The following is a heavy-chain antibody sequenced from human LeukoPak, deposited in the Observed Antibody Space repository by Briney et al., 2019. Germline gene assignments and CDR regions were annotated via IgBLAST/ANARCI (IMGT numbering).Heavy chain of an antibody. CDR2: IGTDGSGA. CDR1: GFTFSSYW. J-gene: IGHJ4*02. CDR3: ARGGESVGIFDF. Sequence: GGSLRLSCAASGFTFSSYWMDWVRQVPGKGPVWVSRIGTDGSGAAYADYVRGRFTISRDNAKNTLYLQMNSLRAEDTAVYYCARGGESVGIFDFWGQGTLVTVSS. D-gene: IGHD2-21*01. V-gene: IGHV3-74*01.